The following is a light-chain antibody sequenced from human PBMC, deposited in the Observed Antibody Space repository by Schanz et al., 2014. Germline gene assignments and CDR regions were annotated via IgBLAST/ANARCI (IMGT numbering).Light chain of an antibody. CDR2: EVS. CDR1: SSDVGSYNL. Sequence: QSALTQPASVSGSPGQSITISCTGTSSDVGSYNLVSWYQQHPGKAPKLMIYEVSKRPSGVPDRFSGSKSGNTASLTVSGLQAEDEADYYCSSNAGSNGVFGTGTKLTVL. V-gene: IGLV2-14*02. J-gene: IGLJ1*01. CDR3: SSNAGSNGV.